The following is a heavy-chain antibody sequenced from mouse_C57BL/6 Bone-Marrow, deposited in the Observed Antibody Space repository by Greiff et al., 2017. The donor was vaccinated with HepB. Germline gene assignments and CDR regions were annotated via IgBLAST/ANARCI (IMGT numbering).Heavy chain of an antibody. CDR1: GYTFTSYG. Sequence: QVQLQQSGAELARPGASVKLSCKASGYTFTSYGISWVKQRTGQGLEWIGEIYPRSGNTYYNEKFKGKATLTADKSSSTAYMELRSLTSEDSAVYFCAREGVLWSPYYAMDYWGQGTSVTVSS. CDR3: AREGVLWSPYYAMDY. CDR2: IYPRSGNT. J-gene: IGHJ4*01. V-gene: IGHV1-81*01. D-gene: IGHD1-1*02.